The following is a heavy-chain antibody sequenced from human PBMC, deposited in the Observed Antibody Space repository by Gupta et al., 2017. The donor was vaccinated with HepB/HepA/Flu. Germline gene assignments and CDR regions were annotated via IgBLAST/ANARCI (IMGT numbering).Heavy chain of an antibody. CDR2: ISVKLAGETT. CDR1: GFTFSDAW. CDR3: SADLEDSSGHSHDL. Sequence: EVQLVESGGGLVKPGGPLRLSCTASGFTFSDAWMSWVRQAPGRGLEWVGRISVKLAGETTHYAAPVKGRVTISRDDSKSTVYLQMNSLTSEDTAVYYCSADLEDSSGHSHDLWGQGTLVTVSS. V-gene: IGHV3-15*01. J-gene: IGHJ4*02. D-gene: IGHD5-18*01.